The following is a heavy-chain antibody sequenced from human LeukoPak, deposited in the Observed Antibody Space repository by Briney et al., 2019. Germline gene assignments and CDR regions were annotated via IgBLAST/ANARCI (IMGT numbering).Heavy chain of an antibody. CDR2: IIPILGIA. Sequence: SVKVSCKASGYTFTSYAISWVRQAPGQGLEWMGRIIPILGIANYAQKFQGRVTMTEDTSTDTAYMELSSLRSEDTAVYYCARGPNRAYWGQGTLVTVSS. V-gene: IGHV1-69*04. D-gene: IGHD2-8*01. J-gene: IGHJ4*02. CDR3: ARGPNRAY. CDR1: GYTFTSYA.